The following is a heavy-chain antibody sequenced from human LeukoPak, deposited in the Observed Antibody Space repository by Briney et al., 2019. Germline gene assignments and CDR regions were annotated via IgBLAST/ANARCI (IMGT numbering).Heavy chain of an antibody. V-gene: IGHV1-18*01. CDR2: ISAYNGNT. CDR1: GYTFTSYG. D-gene: IGHD3-22*01. Sequence: ASVKVSCKASGYTFTSYGISWVRQAPGQGLEWMGWISAYNGNTNYAQKLQGRVTMTTDTSTSTAYTELRSLRSDDTAVYYCARVPPDSSSYYYLLYFDYWGQGALVTVSS. J-gene: IGHJ4*02. CDR3: ARVPPDSSSYYYLLYFDY.